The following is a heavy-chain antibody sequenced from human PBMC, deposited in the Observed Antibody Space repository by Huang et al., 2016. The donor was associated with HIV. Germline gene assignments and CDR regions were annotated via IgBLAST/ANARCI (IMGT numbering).Heavy chain of an antibody. V-gene: IGHV1-3*01. D-gene: IGHD3-22*01. CDR2: INSGDANT. CDR1: GYTFTTCS. Sequence: QVQLVQSGAEVKKPGASVKVSCKASGYTFTTCSMHWVRQAPGRRLEWMGVINSGDANTIYSQSFQGRVTITRDTSASTAYMELISLRSEDTAVYYCARDVPNYYASSGFDYWGQGTLVTDSS. CDR3: ARDVPNYYASSGFDY. J-gene: IGHJ4*02.